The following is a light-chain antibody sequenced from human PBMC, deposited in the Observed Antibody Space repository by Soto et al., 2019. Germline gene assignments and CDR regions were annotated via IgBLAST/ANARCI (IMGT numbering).Light chain of an antibody. V-gene: IGLV1-44*01. CDR3: ATWDDSLNGVV. CDR1: SSNIGRHG. Sequence: QSVLTQPPSASGTPGQRVTISCSGSSSNIGRHGVNWYQHLPGAAPKLLIYSNNQRPSGVPDRFSGCTSGTSVSLTISGLQSEDEADYYCATWDDSLNGVVFGGGTKLTVL. J-gene: IGLJ2*01. CDR2: SNN.